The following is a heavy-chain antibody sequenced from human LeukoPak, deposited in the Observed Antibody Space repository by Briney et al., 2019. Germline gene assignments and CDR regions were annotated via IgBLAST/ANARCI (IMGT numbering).Heavy chain of an antibody. Sequence: GGSLRLSCEASGITFSTSDMHWVRQAPGKGLEWVSVIGTAGDTYYADSVKGRFTISRENAKNSLYLQMNSLRAGDTAVYYCARGSVRVGMDVWGQGTTVTASS. D-gene: IGHD6-13*01. V-gene: IGHV3-13*01. J-gene: IGHJ6*02. CDR2: IGTAGDT. CDR3: ARGSVRVGMDV. CDR1: GITFSTSD.